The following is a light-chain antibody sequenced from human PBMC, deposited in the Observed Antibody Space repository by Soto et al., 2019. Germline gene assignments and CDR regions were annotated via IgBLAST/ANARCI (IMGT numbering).Light chain of an antibody. CDR3: QPYNKRPPT. CDR2: NTS. J-gene: IGKJ4*01. V-gene: IGKV3-15*01. CDR1: QGISDT. Sequence: MMKQSPATLSVSQGEGATLSCRASQGISDTLAWYQQKPGQTPKLLIYNTSTRATGVPTRISGSSSGAEFTLTINSLQSEEFAGYYCQPYNKRPPTFGGGTKV.